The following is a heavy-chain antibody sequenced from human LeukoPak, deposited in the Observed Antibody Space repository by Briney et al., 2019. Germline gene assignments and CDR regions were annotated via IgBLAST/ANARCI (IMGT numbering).Heavy chain of an antibody. CDR2: IKSKTDDGTT. J-gene: IGHJ4*02. V-gene: IGHV3-15*01. D-gene: IGHD3-22*01. Sequence: GGSLRLSCAAAGFTFSNAWMSWVRKAPGKGLEWDDRIKSKTDDGTTDYAAPVKGRFTISRDDSKNTVYLQMNSLQTEDTAVYYCTTSLRGGYYIDSWGQGTLVTVS. CDR3: TTSLRGGYYIDS. CDR1: GFTFSNAW.